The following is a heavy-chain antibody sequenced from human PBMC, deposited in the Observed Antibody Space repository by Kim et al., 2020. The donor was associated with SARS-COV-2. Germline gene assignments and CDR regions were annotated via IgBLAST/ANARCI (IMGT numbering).Heavy chain of an antibody. Sequence: ASVKVSCKASGYTFTSYAMNWVRQAPGQGLEWMGWINTNTGNPTYAQGFTGRFVFSLDTSVSTAYLQISSLKAEDTAVYYCARDSPAIVPAPSDYYYYGMDVWGQGTTVTVSS. CDR1: GYTFTSYA. J-gene: IGHJ6*02. D-gene: IGHD2-2*01. V-gene: IGHV7-4-1*02. CDR3: ARDSPAIVPAPSDYYYYGMDV. CDR2: INTNTGNP.